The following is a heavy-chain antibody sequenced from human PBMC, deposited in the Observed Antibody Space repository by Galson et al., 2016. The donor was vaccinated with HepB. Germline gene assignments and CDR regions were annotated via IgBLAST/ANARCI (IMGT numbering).Heavy chain of an antibody. J-gene: IGHJ4*02. Sequence: ETLSLTCTVSGGSIISYSWSWIRQPAGKGLEWIGYIYPSVSTRYNPSLKSRVTMSLDTSKNHFSLRLSSVTAADTAVYYCARGKINFDYWGQGTLVTVSS. V-gene: IGHV4-4*07. CDR1: GGSIISYS. CDR2: IYPSVST. CDR3: ARGKINFDY.